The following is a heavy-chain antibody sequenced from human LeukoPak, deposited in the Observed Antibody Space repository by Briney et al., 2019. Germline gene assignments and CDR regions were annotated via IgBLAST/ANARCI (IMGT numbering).Heavy chain of an antibody. Sequence: PSETLSLTCTVSGGSISSHYWSWIRQPPGKRLEWIGYIYYSGSTNYNPSLKSRVTISVDTSKNQFSLKLSSVNAADTAVYYCARVGDYYYGSGSYFNPLDYWGQGTLVTVSS. V-gene: IGHV4-59*11. CDR1: GGSISSHY. D-gene: IGHD3-10*01. CDR2: IYYSGST. CDR3: ARVGDYYYGSGSYFNPLDY. J-gene: IGHJ4*02.